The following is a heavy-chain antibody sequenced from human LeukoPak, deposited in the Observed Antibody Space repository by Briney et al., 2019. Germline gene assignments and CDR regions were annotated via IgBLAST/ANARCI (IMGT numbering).Heavy chain of an antibody. CDR3: ARELPYYYYGMDV. V-gene: IGHV3-33*01. Sequence: PGRSLRLSCAASGFTFSSYGMHWVRRAPGKGLEWVAVIWYDGSNKYYADSVKGRFTISRDNSKNTLYLQMNSLRAEDTAVYYCARELPYYYYGMDVWGQGTTVTVSS. J-gene: IGHJ6*02. CDR2: IWYDGSNK. CDR1: GFTFSSYG. D-gene: IGHD1-26*01.